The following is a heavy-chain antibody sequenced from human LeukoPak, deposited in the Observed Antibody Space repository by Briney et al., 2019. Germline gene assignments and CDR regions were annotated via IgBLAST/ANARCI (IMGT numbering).Heavy chain of an antibody. CDR2: TYYRSKWYN. D-gene: IGHD3-10*01. V-gene: IGHV6-1*01. CDR1: GDSVSSNSAA. Sequence: SQTLSLSCAIAGDSVSSNSAAWNWIRQSPSRGLEWLGRTYYRSKWYNDYAVSVKSRITINPDTSKNQFSLQLNSVTPEDTAVYYCAREHGSGSYNWFDPWGQGTLVTVSS. CDR3: AREHGSGSYNWFDP. J-gene: IGHJ5*02.